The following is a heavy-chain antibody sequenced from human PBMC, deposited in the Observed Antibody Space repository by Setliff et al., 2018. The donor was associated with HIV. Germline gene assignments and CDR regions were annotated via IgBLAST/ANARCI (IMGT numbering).Heavy chain of an antibody. Sequence: PSETLSLTCTVSAGSITSYYWSWIRQPPGKGLEWIGYIYYSGEIRYNPSLKSRVTISVDTSKNQFSLNLNSVTAADTAVYYCVRHVDSDTSGHPDWFDPWGQGTLVTVSS. V-gene: IGHV4-59*04. CDR3: VRHVDSDTSGHPDWFDP. D-gene: IGHD3-22*01. CDR1: AGSITSYY. J-gene: IGHJ5*02. CDR2: IYYSGEI.